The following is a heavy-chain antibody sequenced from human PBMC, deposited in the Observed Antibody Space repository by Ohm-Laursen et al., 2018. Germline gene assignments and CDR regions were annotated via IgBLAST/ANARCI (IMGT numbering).Heavy chain of an antibody. J-gene: IGHJ4*02. CDR1: GYTFTSYD. Sequence: SVKVSCNASGYTFTSYDINWVRQAPGQGLEWMGWINPNSGGTNYAQKFQGRVTMTRDTSISTAYMELSRLRSEDTAVYYCARRMIVARLRPRLDYWGQGTLVTVSS. CDR2: INPNSGGT. V-gene: IGHV1-2*02. D-gene: IGHD3-22*01. CDR3: ARRMIVARLRPRLDY.